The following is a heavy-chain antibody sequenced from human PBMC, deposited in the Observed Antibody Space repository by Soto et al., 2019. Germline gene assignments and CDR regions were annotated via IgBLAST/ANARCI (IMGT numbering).Heavy chain of an antibody. D-gene: IGHD1-1*01. CDR3: ARLGGNWNDDYFDY. CDR1: GYTFSDHD. Sequence: QVPLVQSGAEVKKPGASVKVSCKASGYTFSDHDINWVRQASGQGPEWLGWMNPNSGDTGYAQNFQGRVTMTRDTSKSTPYMELSSLRSEDTAVYYCARLGGNWNDDYFDYWGQGTLVTVSS. J-gene: IGHJ4*02. V-gene: IGHV1-8*01. CDR2: MNPNSGDT.